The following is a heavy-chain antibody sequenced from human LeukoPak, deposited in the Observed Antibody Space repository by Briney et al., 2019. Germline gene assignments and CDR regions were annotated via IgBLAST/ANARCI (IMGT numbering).Heavy chain of an antibody. CDR1: GYSFSSYW. CDR3: ARRDRTGYNSFDY. Sequence: GESLKISCKGLGYSFSSYWNAWVRQRPGKGLEWMGIIYPGGSETRYDPSFQGQVTISADKSISTAYLQWSSLKASDTAMYYCARRDRTGYNSFDYWGQGTLVTISS. D-gene: IGHD3-9*01. CDR2: IYPGGSET. J-gene: IGHJ4*02. V-gene: IGHV5-51*01.